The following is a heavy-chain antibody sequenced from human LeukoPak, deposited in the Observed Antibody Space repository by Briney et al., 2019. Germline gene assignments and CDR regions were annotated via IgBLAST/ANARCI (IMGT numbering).Heavy chain of an antibody. D-gene: IGHD5-18*01. CDR3: ARVIPYSYGYERWFAP. CDR1: GGSISGYY. V-gene: IGHV4-59*01. CDR2: VHYSGST. Sequence: NPSETLSLTCTVSGGSISGYYWSWIRQPPAKGLEWIGYVHYSGSTNYNPSLKSRVTISVDTSKNQFSLKLSSVSAADTAVYYCARVIPYSYGYERWFAPWGQGTLVIVSS. J-gene: IGHJ5*02.